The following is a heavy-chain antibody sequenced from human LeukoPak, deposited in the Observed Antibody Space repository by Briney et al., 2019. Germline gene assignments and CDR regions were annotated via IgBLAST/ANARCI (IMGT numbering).Heavy chain of an antibody. V-gene: IGHV4-59*08. J-gene: IGHJ4*02. CDR1: GGSISSYY. CDR2: TYYSGST. CDR3: ARGPERDGYNSDYFDY. D-gene: IGHD5-24*01. Sequence: SETLSLTCTVSGGSISSYYWSWIRQPPGKGLEWIGYTYYSGSTNYNPSLKGRLTISVDTSKNQFSLKLTSVTAADTAVYYCARGPERDGYNSDYFDYWGQGTLVTVSS.